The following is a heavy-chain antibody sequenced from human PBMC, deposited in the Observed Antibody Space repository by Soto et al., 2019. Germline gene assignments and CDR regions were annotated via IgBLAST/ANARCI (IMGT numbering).Heavy chain of an antibody. CDR1: GFIFSDYS. D-gene: IGHD3-22*01. CDR3: ARDSSGRQYYGMDV. CDR2: ITTTSSTM. Sequence: AGGSLRLFCTPSGFIFSDYSMNWVRQAPGKGLEWISYITTTSSTMYYADSLKGRSTISRDNAKNSLYLQMNSLREEDTAVYYCARDSSGRQYYGMDVWGQGTTVTVSS. V-gene: IGHV3-48*02. J-gene: IGHJ6*02.